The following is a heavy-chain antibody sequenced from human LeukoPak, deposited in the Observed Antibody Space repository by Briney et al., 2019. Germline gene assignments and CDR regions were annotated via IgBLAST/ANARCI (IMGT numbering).Heavy chain of an antibody. CDR2: IHSRGSTT. CDR1: GFTFSDYY. D-gene: IGHD3-22*01. CDR3: ARPDGGDYYDSSGYYLGLFDY. Sequence: PGGSLRLSCAASGFTFSDYYMSWIRQAPGKGLEWISYIHSRGSTTYYADSVKGRFTISRDNAKNTLYLQMNSLRAEDTAVYYCARPDGGDYYDSSGYYLGLFDYWGQGTLVTVSS. J-gene: IGHJ4*02. V-gene: IGHV3-11*04.